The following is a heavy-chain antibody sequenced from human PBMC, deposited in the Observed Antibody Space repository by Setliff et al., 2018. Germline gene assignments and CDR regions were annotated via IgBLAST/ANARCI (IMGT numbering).Heavy chain of an antibody. CDR3: ASAGHSGSWFPFDAFHI. CDR1: GFTFSTHS. Sequence: GGSLRLSCATSGFTFSTHSMNWVRQAPGKGLEWVSSISRSSTYIYYADSMKGRFTISRDNAKNSLYLQMNSLRAEDTAVYYCASAGHSGSWFPFDAFHIWGQGTMVTVSS. J-gene: IGHJ3*02. CDR2: ISRSSTYI. D-gene: IGHD6-13*01. V-gene: IGHV3-21*01.